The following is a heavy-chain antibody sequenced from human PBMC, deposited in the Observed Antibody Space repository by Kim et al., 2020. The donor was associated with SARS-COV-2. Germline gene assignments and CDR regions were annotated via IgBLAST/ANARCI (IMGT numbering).Heavy chain of an antibody. J-gene: IGHJ4*02. CDR2: ISAYNGNT. D-gene: IGHD3-22*01. V-gene: IGHV1-18*04. CDR1: GYTFTSYG. Sequence: ASVKVSCKASGYTFTSYGISWVRQAPGQGLEWMGWISAYNGNTNYAQKLQGRVTMTTDTSTSTAYMELRSLRSDDTAVYYCARDFLAYYYDSSGYYALDYWGQGTLVTVSS. CDR3: ARDFLAYYYDSSGYYALDY.